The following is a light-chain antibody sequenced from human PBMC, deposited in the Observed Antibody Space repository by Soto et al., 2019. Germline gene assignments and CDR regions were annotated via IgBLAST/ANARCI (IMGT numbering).Light chain of an antibody. CDR3: QQYNDRPRT. Sequence: IVMTQPPATLTVSPGERATLSCRASQTISSKLAWYQQTPGQAPRLLIYGASARATGIPARFSGSGSGTEFTLTISSLQSEDFAVYYCQQYNDRPRTFGQGTKVDIK. J-gene: IGKJ1*01. V-gene: IGKV3-15*01. CDR2: GAS. CDR1: QTISSK.